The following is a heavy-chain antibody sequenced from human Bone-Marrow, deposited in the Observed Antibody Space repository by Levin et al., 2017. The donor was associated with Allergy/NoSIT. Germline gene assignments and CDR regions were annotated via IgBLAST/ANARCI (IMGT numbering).Heavy chain of an antibody. V-gene: IGHV3-48*03. J-gene: IGHJ6*02. D-gene: IGHD4-11*01. CDR2: ISSSGSTI. CDR3: ARVDDSNYAT. CDR1: GFTFSSYE. Sequence: PGGSLRLSCAASGFTFSSYEMNWVRQAPGKGLEWVSYISSSGSTIYYADSVKGRFTISRDNAKNSLYLQMNSLRAEDTAVYYCARVDDSNYATWGQGTTVTVSS.